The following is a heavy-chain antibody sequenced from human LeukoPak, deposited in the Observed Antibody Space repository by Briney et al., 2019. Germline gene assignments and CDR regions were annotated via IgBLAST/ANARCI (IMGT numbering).Heavy chain of an antibody. D-gene: IGHD2-15*01. CDR1: GGSISSYY. Sequence: SETLSLTCTVSGGSISSYYWSWIRQPAGKGLEWIGYGYYSGITDYNPSLKSRVTISVDTSKNQFSLNLNSVTAADTAVYYCARSRGLAGAATVIDFWGQGILITVSS. V-gene: IGHV4-59*08. J-gene: IGHJ4*02. CDR3: ARSRGLAGAATVIDF. CDR2: GYYSGIT.